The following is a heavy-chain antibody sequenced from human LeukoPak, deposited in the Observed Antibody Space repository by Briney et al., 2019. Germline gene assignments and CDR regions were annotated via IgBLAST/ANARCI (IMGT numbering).Heavy chain of an antibody. V-gene: IGHV3-23*01. J-gene: IGHJ4*02. CDR1: GFTFSSYA. Sequence: GGPLRLSCVASGFTFSSYAMSWVRQAPGKGLEWVSGICSSDNSRYYADSVKGRFTISRDNSKNTLYLQMNSLRADDTAVYYCAKQTTTSCYTGSDYWGQGTLVTVSS. CDR3: AKQTTTSCYTGSDY. CDR2: ICSSDNSR. D-gene: IGHD2-2*02.